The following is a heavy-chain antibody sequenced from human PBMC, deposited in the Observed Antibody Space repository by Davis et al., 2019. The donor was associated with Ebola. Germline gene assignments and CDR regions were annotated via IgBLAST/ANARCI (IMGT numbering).Heavy chain of an antibody. CDR2: IYYSGST. CDR1: GGSISSGGYY. D-gene: IGHD4-17*01. J-gene: IGHJ3*02. CDR3: ARGTGAVTTYAFDI. Sequence: LRLSCTVSGGSISSGGYYWSWIRQHPGKGLEWIGYIYYSGSTYYNPSLKSRVTISVDTSKNQVSLKLDSVTAADTAVYYCARGTGAVTTYAFDIWGQGTTVTVSS. V-gene: IGHV4-31*03.